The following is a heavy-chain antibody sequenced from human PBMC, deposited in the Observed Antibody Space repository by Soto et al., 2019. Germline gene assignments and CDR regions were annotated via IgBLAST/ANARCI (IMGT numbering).Heavy chain of an antibody. D-gene: IGHD6-19*01. V-gene: IGHV4-34*01. CDR2: ILHSGGT. CDR1: GGSLSGDY. CDR3: SRGAAGPRLAY. J-gene: IGHJ4*02. Sequence: SETLSLTCAVYGGSLSGDYWSWIRQPPGKGLEWIGEILHSGGTSYNPSLRSRVTISADTSNNQVSLKLNSVTAADTAIYYCSRGAAGPRLAYWGQGTRVTVSS.